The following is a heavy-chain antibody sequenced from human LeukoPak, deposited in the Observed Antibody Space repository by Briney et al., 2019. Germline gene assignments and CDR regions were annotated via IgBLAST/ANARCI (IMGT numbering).Heavy chain of an antibody. CDR2: ISSTSTFI. V-gene: IGHV3-21*01. CDR3: ARDYFDSTNYPQTYYYYYMDV. Sequence: GGSLRLSRAASGFTFSRCSMNWVRQAPGKGLEWVASISSTSTFIYSADSVKGRFTISRDTAENSLFLQMNSLRAEDTAIYYCARDYFDSTNYPQTYYYYYMDVWGKGTTVTVSS. D-gene: IGHD3-22*01. CDR1: GFTFSRCS. J-gene: IGHJ6*03.